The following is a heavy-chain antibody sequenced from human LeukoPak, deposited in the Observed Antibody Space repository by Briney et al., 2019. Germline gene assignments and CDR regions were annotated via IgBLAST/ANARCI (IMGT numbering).Heavy chain of an antibody. J-gene: IGHJ3*02. Sequence: GGSLRLSCAASGFTFSSYWMHWVRQAPGKGLVWVSRINSDGSSTIYADSVKGRFTISRDNSKNTLYLQMNSLRAEDTAVYYCARGYCGGDCYTGDAFDIWGQGTMVTVSS. CDR3: ARGYCGGDCYTGDAFDI. D-gene: IGHD2-21*02. CDR1: GFTFSSYW. V-gene: IGHV3-74*01. CDR2: INSDGSST.